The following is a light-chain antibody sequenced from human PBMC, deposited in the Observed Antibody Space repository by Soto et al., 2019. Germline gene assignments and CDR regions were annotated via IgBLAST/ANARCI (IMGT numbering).Light chain of an antibody. Sequence: EIVLTQSPGTLSLSPGERATLSCRARQSVSSSYLAWYQQKPGQAPRLLIYGVSSRATGIPDRFSGSGSGTDFTLTITRLEPEDFAVYYCQQYGSSRTFGQGTKVEIK. J-gene: IGKJ1*01. CDR3: QQYGSSRT. CDR2: GVS. CDR1: QSVSSSY. V-gene: IGKV3-20*01.